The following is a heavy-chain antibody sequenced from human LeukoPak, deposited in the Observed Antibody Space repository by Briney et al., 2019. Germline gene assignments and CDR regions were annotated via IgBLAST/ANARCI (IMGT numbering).Heavy chain of an antibody. CDR1: GFTFDDYA. D-gene: IGHD2-15*01. Sequence: GGSLRLSCAASGFTFDDYAMHWVRQAPGKGLEWVSGISWNSGSIGYADSVKGRFTISRDNAKNSLYLQMNSLRAEDTALYYCAKGDISPTWSQGTLVTVSS. CDR2: ISWNSGSI. CDR3: AKGDISPT. J-gene: IGHJ5*02. V-gene: IGHV3-9*01.